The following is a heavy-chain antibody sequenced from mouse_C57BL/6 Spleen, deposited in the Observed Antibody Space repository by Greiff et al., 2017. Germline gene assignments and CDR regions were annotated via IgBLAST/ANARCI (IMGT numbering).Heavy chain of an antibody. Sequence: EVQLVESGGGLVQPGGSMKLSCAASGFTFSDAWMDWVRQSPEKGLEWVAEIRNKANNHATYYAESVKGRFTISRDDSKSSVYLQMNSLRAEDTGIYYCTRGDYGPRFYAMDYWGQGTSVTVSS. CDR3: TRGDYGPRFYAMDY. CDR2: IRNKANNHAT. CDR1: GFTFSDAW. V-gene: IGHV6-6*01. D-gene: IGHD1-1*02. J-gene: IGHJ4*01.